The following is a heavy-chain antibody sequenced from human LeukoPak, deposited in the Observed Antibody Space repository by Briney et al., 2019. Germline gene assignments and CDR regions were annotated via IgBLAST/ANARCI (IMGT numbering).Heavy chain of an antibody. Sequence: SETLSLTCTVSGGSISSYYWSWIRQPPGKGLEWIGYIYYSGSTNYNPSLKSRVTISVDTSKNQFSLKLSSVTAADTAVYYCARGLGSITILDYWGQGTLVTVSS. D-gene: IGHD3-9*01. CDR3: ARGLGSITILDY. V-gene: IGHV4-59*12. CDR1: GGSISSYY. CDR2: IYYSGST. J-gene: IGHJ4*02.